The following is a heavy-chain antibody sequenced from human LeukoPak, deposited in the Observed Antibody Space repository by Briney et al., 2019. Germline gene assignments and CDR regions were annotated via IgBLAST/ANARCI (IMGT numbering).Heavy chain of an antibody. Sequence: PSETLSLTCAVYGGSFSGYYWSWIRQPPGKGLEWIGEINHSGSTNYNPSLKSRVTISVDTSKNQFSLKLSSVTAADTAVYYCARSGSWENNLDYWGQGTLVTVSS. CDR2: INHSGST. J-gene: IGHJ4*02. CDR3: ARSGSWENNLDY. V-gene: IGHV4-34*01. D-gene: IGHD6-13*01. CDR1: GGSFSGYY.